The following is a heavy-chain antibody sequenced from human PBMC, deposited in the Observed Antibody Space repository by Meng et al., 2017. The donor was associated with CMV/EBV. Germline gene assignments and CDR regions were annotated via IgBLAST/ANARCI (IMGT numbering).Heavy chain of an antibody. D-gene: IGHD3-22*01. CDR1: GGSISSSNW. V-gene: IGHV4-4*02. Sequence: VSGGSISSSNWWSWVRQPPGKGLEWIGEIYHSGSTSYNPSLKSRVTISVDKSKNQFSLKLSSVTAADTAVYYCARVSEGSSGYYFDYWGQGTLVTVSS. J-gene: IGHJ4*02. CDR2: IYHSGST. CDR3: ARVSEGSSGYYFDY.